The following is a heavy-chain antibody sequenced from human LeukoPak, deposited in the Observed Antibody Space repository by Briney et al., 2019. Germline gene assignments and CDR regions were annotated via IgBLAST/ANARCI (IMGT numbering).Heavy chain of an antibody. CDR1: GLSVSSNF. J-gene: IGHJ1*01. CDR3: AGGSYCGGDCYSGYFQH. V-gene: IGHV3-53*01. Sequence: GGSLRLSCAATGLSVSSNFMSWVRQAPGKGLEWVSVIYGGGSTYYADSVKGRFTISRDTPKNTLYLQMNSLRVEDTAVYYCAGGSYCGGDCYSGYFQHWGQGTLVTVSS. D-gene: IGHD2-21*02. CDR2: IYGGGST.